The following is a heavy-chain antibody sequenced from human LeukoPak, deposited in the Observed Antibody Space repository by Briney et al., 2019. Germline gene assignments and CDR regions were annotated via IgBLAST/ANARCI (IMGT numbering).Heavy chain of an antibody. Sequence: ASVKVSCKASGYTFTDYYVHWVRQAPGQGLEWMGWINPNSGGTKYAQNFQGRVTLTRDTSIITAYMELTRLRSDDTAMYYCARDRTTVTTGYYGMDVWGQGTTLTVSS. D-gene: IGHD4-17*01. J-gene: IGHJ6*02. CDR3: ARDRTTVTTGYYGMDV. CDR1: GYTFTDYY. V-gene: IGHV1-2*02. CDR2: INPNSGGT.